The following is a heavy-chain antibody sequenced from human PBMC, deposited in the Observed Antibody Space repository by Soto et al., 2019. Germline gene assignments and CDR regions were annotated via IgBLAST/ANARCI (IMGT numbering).Heavy chain of an antibody. V-gene: IGHV4-34*01. Sequence: QVQLQQWGAGLLKPSETLSLTCAVYGGSFSGYYWSWIRQPPGKGLEWIGEINHSGSTNYNPSLKRRVTISVDTSKNQFSLKLSSVTAADTAVYYCARYDVLRFLEWSYRGDDAFDIWGQGTMVTVSS. J-gene: IGHJ3*02. CDR1: GGSFSGYY. D-gene: IGHD3-3*01. CDR3: ARYDVLRFLEWSYRGDDAFDI. CDR2: INHSGST.